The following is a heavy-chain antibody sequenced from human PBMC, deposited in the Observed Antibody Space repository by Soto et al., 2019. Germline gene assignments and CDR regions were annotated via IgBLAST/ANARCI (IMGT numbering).Heavy chain of an antibody. CDR2: VSDDGHYK. CDR3: ARDLPGRYSSSWFWHLDL. CDR1: GFTFKSFG. J-gene: IGHJ4*02. D-gene: IGHD6-13*01. V-gene: IGHV3-30*03. Sequence: QVLLVESGGGVVQPGRSLRLSCEASGFTFKSFGFHWVRQAPGKGLEWVAVVSDDGHYKSYADSVKGRFTISRDNSKNTVYVEMSSLRPEDTAIYYCARDLPGRYSSSWFWHLDLWGQGTRVTVSS.